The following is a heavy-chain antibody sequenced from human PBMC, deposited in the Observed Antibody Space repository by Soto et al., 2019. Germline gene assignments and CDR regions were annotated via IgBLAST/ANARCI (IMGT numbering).Heavy chain of an antibody. D-gene: IGHD3-3*01. CDR1: GYTFTSYG. V-gene: IGHV1-18*01. J-gene: IGHJ4*01. Sequence: ASVKVSCKASGYTFTSYGISWVRQAPGQGLEWMGWISAYNGNTNYAQKLQGRVTMTTDTSTSTAYMELRSLRSDDTAVYYCARDLEQEYYDFWSGYYGSRLDYWG. CDR3: ARDLEQEYYDFWSGYYGSRLDY. CDR2: ISAYNGNT.